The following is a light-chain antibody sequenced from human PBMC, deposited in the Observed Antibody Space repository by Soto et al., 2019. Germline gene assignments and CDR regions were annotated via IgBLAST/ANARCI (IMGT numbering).Light chain of an antibody. Sequence: QSALTQPPSASGSPGQSVTISCTGSSSDVGGYNYVSWYQQHPGKAPKLMIYEVTKRPSGVPDRFSGSRSDNTASLTVSGLQAEDEAAYYCSSYAGNNNGVFGGGTKLTVL. J-gene: IGLJ2*01. CDR2: EVT. CDR1: SSDVGGYNY. V-gene: IGLV2-8*01. CDR3: SSYAGNNNGV.